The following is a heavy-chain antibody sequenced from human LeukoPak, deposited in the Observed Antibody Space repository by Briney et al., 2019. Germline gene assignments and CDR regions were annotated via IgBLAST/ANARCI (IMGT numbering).Heavy chain of an antibody. CDR2: IYPGDSDT. Sequence: GESLKISCKGSGYSFTSYWIGWVRQMPGKGLEWMGIIYPGDSDTRYSPSFQGQVTISADKFISTAYLQWSSLKASDTAMYYCARQGSYNDYYYYGMDVWGQGTTVTVSS. CDR1: GYSFTSYW. J-gene: IGHJ6*02. V-gene: IGHV5-51*01. D-gene: IGHD1-1*01. CDR3: ARQGSYNDYYYYGMDV.